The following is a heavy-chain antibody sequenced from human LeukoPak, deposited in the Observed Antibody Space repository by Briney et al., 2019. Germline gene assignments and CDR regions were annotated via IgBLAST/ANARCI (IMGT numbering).Heavy chain of an antibody. D-gene: IGHD4-17*01. CDR1: GGSISSSSYY. V-gene: IGHV4-39*07. CDR3: ARSTTVTTIDY. Sequence: SETLSLTCTVSGGSISSSSYYWGWIRQPPGKGLEWIGSIYYSGSTYYNPSLKSRVTISVDTSKNQFSLKLSSVTAADTAVYYCARSTTVTTIDYWGQGTLVTVSS. J-gene: IGHJ4*02. CDR2: IYYSGST.